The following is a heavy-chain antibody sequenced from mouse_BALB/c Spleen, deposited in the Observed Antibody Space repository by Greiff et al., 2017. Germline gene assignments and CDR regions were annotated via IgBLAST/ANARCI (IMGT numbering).Heavy chain of an antibody. V-gene: IGHV1-54*01. CDR3: ARGTFITTVHYYAMDY. CDR1: GYAFTNYL. Sequence: QVQLQQSGAELVRPGPSVKVSCKASGYAFTNYLIEWVKQRPGQGLEWIGVINPGSGGTNYNEKFKGKATLTADKSSSTAYMQLSSLTSDDSAVYFCARGTFITTVHYYAMDYWGQGTSVTVSS. D-gene: IGHD1-1*01. J-gene: IGHJ4*01. CDR2: INPGSGGT.